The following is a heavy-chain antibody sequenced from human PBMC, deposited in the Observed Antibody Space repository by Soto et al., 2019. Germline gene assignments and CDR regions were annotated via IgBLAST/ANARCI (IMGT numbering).Heavy chain of an antibody. CDR1: GGSISSVSYY. CDR3: ARLHCNSPSCVPLAP. V-gene: IGHV4-39*01. J-gene: IGHJ5*02. CDR2: SYYSGSA. D-gene: IGHD2-2*01. Sequence: QLQLQESGPGLVKPSETLSLTCSVSGGSISSVSYYWGWIRQPPGTGLEWIGSSYYSGSAYYSPALESRATMSVDTSKNQLSLELRSVTAAVTAVYYCARLHCNSPSCVPLAPWGQGTLVTVSS.